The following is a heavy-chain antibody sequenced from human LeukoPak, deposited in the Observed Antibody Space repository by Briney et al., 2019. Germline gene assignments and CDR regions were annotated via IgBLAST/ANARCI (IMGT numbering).Heavy chain of an antibody. CDR2: IDPNSDNI. V-gene: IGHV1-2*02. CDR3: ARSAYNYGYVYFDH. D-gene: IGHD5-18*01. CDR1: GYTFTGCY. Sequence: ASVKVSCKASGYTFTGCYIHYVRQAPGQGLERMGWIDPNSDNIRYSETFKDRVTMTRDTSTNTAYMELSWLRSDDTAVYYCARSAYNYGYVYFDHWGQGTLVIASS. J-gene: IGHJ4*02.